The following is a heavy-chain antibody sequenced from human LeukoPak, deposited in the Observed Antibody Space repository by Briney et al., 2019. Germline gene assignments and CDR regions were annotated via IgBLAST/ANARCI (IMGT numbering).Heavy chain of an antibody. CDR1: GFSFDIYA. J-gene: IGHJ6*02. D-gene: IGHD3-10*01. CDR2: VSGSGDST. V-gene: IGHV3-23*01. Sequence: PGGSLRLSCAASGFSFDIYAMSWVRQVPGKGLEWVSSVSGSGDSTYFADSVKGRFAISRDNSDNTLYLEMNSLRDDDTAVYFCAKGVTGLTPWFGELLSSSYYSMDVWGQGTAVTVS. CDR3: AKGVTGLTPWFGELLSSSYYSMDV.